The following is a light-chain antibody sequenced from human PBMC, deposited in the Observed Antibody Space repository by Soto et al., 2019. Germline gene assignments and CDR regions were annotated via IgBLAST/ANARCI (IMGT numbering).Light chain of an antibody. CDR2: GAS. V-gene: IGKV3-20*01. J-gene: IGKJ1*01. CDR1: QSVTGSC. Sequence: EIVLTQSPGTLSLSPGERATLSCRASQSVTGSCLAWYQQKPGQAPRLLIYGASSRATGIPDRFSGSGSGTDFTLTISRLEPEDFVVYYCQQYGSSPLTFGQGTKVEI. CDR3: QQYGSSPLT.